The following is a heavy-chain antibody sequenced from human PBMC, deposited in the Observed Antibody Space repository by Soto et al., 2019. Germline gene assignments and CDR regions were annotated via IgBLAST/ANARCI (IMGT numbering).Heavy chain of an antibody. CDR2: IYYSGST. CDR1: GGSISSSSYY. Sequence: SSETLSFTCTVSGGSISSSSYYWGWIRQPPGKGLEWIGSIYYSGSTYYNPSLKSRVTISVDTSKNQFSLKLSSVTAADTAVYYCARHYSSGWLRYNWFDPWGQGTLVTVSS. V-gene: IGHV4-39*01. J-gene: IGHJ5*02. CDR3: ARHYSSGWLRYNWFDP. D-gene: IGHD6-19*01.